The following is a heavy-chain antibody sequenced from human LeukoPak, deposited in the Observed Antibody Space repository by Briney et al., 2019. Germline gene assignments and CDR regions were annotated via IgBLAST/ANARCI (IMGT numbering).Heavy chain of an antibody. V-gene: IGHV5-51*01. CDR1: GYSFTSYW. Sequence: KPGESLKISCKGSGYSFTSYWIGWVRQMPGKGLEWMGIIYPGDSDTRYSPSFQGQVTISADKSISTAYLQWSSLKASDTAMYYCARTKMGIVRTSPFDYWGQGTLVTVSS. CDR3: ARTKMGIVRTSPFDY. CDR2: IYPGDSDT. J-gene: IGHJ4*02. D-gene: IGHD1-26*01.